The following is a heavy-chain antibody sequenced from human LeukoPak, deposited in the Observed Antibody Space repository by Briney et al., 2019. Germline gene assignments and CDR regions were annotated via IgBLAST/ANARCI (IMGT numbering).Heavy chain of an antibody. CDR2: IIPILGIA. J-gene: IGHJ6*02. Sequence: ASVKVSCKASGGTFSSYAISWVRQAPGQGLEWMGRIIPILGIANYAQKFQGRVTITADKSTSTAYMELRSLRSDDTAVYYCARVLVITIFGVVITRGMDVWGQGTTVTVSS. D-gene: IGHD3-3*01. V-gene: IGHV1-69*04. CDR1: GGTFSSYA. CDR3: ARVLVITIFGVVITRGMDV.